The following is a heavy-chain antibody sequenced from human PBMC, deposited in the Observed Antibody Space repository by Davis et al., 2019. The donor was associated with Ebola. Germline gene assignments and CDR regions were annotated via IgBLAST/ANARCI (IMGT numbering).Heavy chain of an antibody. CDR1: GFTFSLTD. Sequence: PGGSLRLSCAASGFTFSLTDMNWFRQAPGRGLEYVSNINGAGWSTSYADSVKGRFTMFRDNSRNKVFLQMNSLRLEDTAVYYCAKIGVRQSADFWGQGTLVTVSS. J-gene: IGHJ4*02. V-gene: IGHV3-23*01. CDR3: AKIGVRQSADF. D-gene: IGHD3-10*01. CDR2: INGAGWST.